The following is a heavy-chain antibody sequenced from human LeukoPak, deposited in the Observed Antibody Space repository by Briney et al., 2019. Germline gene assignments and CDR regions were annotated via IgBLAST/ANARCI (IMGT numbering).Heavy chain of an antibody. CDR1: GLTFSSYS. J-gene: IGHJ3*02. CDR2: ISSSSSTI. D-gene: IGHD7-27*01. Sequence: GGSLRLSCAASGLTFSSYSMNWVRQAPGKGLEWVSYISSSSSTIYYADSVRGRFTISRDNAKNSPYLQMNSLRGEDTAVYYCARKTGGSLDIWGQGTMVTVSS. V-gene: IGHV3-48*01. CDR3: ARKTGGSLDI.